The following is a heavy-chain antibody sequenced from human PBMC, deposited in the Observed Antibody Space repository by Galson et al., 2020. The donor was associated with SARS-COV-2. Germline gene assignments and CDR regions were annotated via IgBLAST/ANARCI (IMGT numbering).Heavy chain of an antibody. CDR3: ARDRWYYDFWRAPEGMDV. D-gene: IGHD3-3*01. CDR2: ISSSSSYI. Sequence: GESLKISCAASGFTFSSYSMNWVRQAPGKGLEWVSSISSSSSYIYYADSVKGRFTISRDNAKNSLYLQMNSLRAEDTAVYYCARDRWYYDFWRAPEGMDVWGQGTTVTVSS. V-gene: IGHV3-21*01. CDR1: GFTFSSYS. J-gene: IGHJ6*02.